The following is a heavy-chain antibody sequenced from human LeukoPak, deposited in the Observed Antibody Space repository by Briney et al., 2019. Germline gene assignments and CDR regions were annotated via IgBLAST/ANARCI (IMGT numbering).Heavy chain of an antibody. J-gene: IGHJ5*02. D-gene: IGHD3-10*01. CDR3: ARAQSRQRRGVLLWFGELNWFDP. CDR2: INPSGGST. V-gene: IGHV1-46*01. CDR1: GYTFTTYY. Sequence: GASVKVSCKASGYTFTTYYMHWVRQAPGQGLEWMGIINPSGGSTSYAQKFQGRVTMTRDTSTSTVYMELSSLRSEDTAVYYCARAQSRQRRGVLLWFGELNWFDPWGQGTLVTVSS.